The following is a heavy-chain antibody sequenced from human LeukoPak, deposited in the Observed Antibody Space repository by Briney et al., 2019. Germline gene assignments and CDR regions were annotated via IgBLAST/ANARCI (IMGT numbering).Heavy chain of an antibody. CDR2: ISGSGGGT. V-gene: IGHV3-23*01. Sequence: GGSLRLSCAASGFTFSSYAMSWVRQAPGKGLEWVSAISGSGGGTYYADSVKGRFTISRDNSKNTLYLQMNSLRAEDTAVYYCAKALYYYDSSGYYPYGAFDIWGQGTMVTVSS. D-gene: IGHD3-22*01. CDR3: AKALYYYDSSGYYPYGAFDI. CDR1: GFTFSSYA. J-gene: IGHJ3*02.